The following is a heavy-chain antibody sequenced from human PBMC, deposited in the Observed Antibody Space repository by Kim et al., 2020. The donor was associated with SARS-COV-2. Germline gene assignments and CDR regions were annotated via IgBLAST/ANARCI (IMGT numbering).Heavy chain of an antibody. V-gene: IGHV4-59*01. CDR3: ARGTSYYYGSGDLYFDY. Sequence: SETLSLTCTVSGGSISSYYWSWIRQPPGKGLDLIWYIYYSWSTNYNPSLKSRVTISVDTSKNQFSLKLSSVTAADTAVYYCARGTSYYYGSGDLYFDYWGQGTLVTVSS. CDR2: IYYSWST. D-gene: IGHD3-10*01. CDR1: GGSISSYY. J-gene: IGHJ4*02.